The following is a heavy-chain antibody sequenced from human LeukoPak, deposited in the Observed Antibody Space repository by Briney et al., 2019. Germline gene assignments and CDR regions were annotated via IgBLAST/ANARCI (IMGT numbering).Heavy chain of an antibody. Sequence: GGSLRLSCVASGFAFSSYAMSWVLQAPGKGLEWVSTISNSAGSTYSADSVKGRFTISRDNSKNTMYLQMNNLREEDTAVYYCTRDPILGAPDYFDYWGQGTLVTVSS. CDR2: ISNSAGST. J-gene: IGHJ4*02. V-gene: IGHV3-23*01. D-gene: IGHD1-26*01. CDR3: TRDPILGAPDYFDY. CDR1: GFAFSSYA.